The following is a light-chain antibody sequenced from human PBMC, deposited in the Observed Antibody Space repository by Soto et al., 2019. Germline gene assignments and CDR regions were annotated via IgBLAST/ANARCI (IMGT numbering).Light chain of an antibody. J-gene: IGKJ5*01. CDR2: GAS. CDR3: QQYNNWPFT. CDR1: QSVSSN. Sequence: EIVMKQSPATLSVSPGERATLSCTASQSVSSNLAWYQQKPGQAPRRLIYGASTRATGIPARFSGSGSGTEFTLTISSLQSEDFAVYYCQQYNNWPFTFGQGTRLEIK. V-gene: IGKV3D-15*01.